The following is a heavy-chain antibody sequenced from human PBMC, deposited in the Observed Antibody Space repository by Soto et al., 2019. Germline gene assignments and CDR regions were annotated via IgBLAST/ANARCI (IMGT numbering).Heavy chain of an antibody. D-gene: IGHD3-22*01. CDR2: IYYSGST. CDR1: GGSISSYY. J-gene: IGHJ5*02. V-gene: IGHV4-59*08. CDR3: AKLFGRYDSSGYYYGWFDP. Sequence: LSLTCTVSGGSISSYYWSWIRQPPGKGLEWIGYIYYSGSTNYNPSLKSRVTISVDTSKNQFSLKLSSVTAADTAVYYCAKLFGRYDSSGYYYGWFDPWGQGTLVTVSS.